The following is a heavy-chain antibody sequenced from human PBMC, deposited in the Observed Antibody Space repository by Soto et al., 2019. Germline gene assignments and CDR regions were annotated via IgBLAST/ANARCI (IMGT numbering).Heavy chain of an antibody. CDR2: ISYSGST. CDR1: GASISSYY. CDR3: ARAQPFEFHNWFDP. V-gene: IGHV4-59*01. Sequence: QVQLQESGPGLVKTSETLFLTCTVTGASISSYYWSWIRQPPGKGLEWIGHISYSGSTNYNPSVMCRVTVSVDRSTNQFSLKLSSVTAADTAVYYCARAQPFEFHNWFDPWGQGTLVSVSS. J-gene: IGHJ5*02. D-gene: IGHD2-2*01.